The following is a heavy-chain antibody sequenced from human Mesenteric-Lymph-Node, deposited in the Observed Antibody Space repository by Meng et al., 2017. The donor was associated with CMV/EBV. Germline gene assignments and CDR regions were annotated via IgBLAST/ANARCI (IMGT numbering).Heavy chain of an antibody. CDR1: GFPFRNYG. V-gene: IGHV3-30*02. Sequence: GGSLRLSCVASGFPFRNYGSHWARQAPGKGLEWVAFIHFDGSSTYYTDSVRGRFAISRDDSKNTVYLQMNNLGVEDTAVHYCAKVGIGWWGVDYWGQGTLVTVSS. CDR3: AKVGIGWWGVDY. D-gene: IGHD2-8*02. CDR2: IHFDGSST. J-gene: IGHJ4*02.